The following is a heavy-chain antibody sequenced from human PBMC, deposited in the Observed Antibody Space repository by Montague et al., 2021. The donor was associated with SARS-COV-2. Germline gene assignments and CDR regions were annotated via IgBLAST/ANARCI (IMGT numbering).Heavy chain of an antibody. V-gene: IGHV4-34*01. CDR3: ARGPTNNIGMVATRLDY. CDR2: INHSGST. CDR1: GGSISGYY. D-gene: IGHD5-12*01. Sequence: SETLSLTCTVSGGSISGYYWNWIRQPPGKGLEWIGGINHSGSTNYNPSLKSRVTISVDTSNNQFSLKPTSVTAADTAVYYCARGPTNNIGMVATRLDYWGQGTLVTVSS. J-gene: IGHJ4*02.